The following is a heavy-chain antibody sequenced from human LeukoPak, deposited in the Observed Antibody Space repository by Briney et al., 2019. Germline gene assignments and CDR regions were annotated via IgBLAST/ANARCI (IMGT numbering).Heavy chain of an antibody. J-gene: IGHJ4*02. CDR3: ARGFRNYYGSGSHSL. V-gene: IGHV4-34*01. D-gene: IGHD3-10*01. CDR2: INHSGST. CDR1: GGSFSGYY. Sequence: PSETLSLTCAVYGGSFSGYYWSWIRQPPGEGLEWIGEINHSGSTNYNPSLKSRVTISVDTSKNQFSLKLSSVTAADTAVYYCARGFRNYYGSGSHSLWGQGTLVTVSS.